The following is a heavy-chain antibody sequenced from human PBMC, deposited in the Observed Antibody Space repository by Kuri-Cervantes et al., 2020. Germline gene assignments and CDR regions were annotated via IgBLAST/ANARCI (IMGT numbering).Heavy chain of an antibody. CDR2: IYHSGST. J-gene: IGHJ4*02. CDR1: GYSISSSYY. CDR3: ARGDKGRVVAATSFDY. V-gene: IGHV4-38-2*01. Sequence: SETLSLTCAVFGYSISSSYYWGWIRQPPGKGLEWIGSIYHSGSTNYNPSLKSRVTISVDTSKNQFSLKLRSVTAADTAVYYCARGDKGRVVAATSFDYWGLGTLVTVSS. D-gene: IGHD2-15*01.